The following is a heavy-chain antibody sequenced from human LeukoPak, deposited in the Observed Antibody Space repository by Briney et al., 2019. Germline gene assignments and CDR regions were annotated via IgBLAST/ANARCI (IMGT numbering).Heavy chain of an antibody. CDR1: GGSFSGYY. V-gene: IGHV4-34*01. CDR3: ARGVPATVFDY. D-gene: IGHD2-2*01. CDR2: INHSGST. Sequence: SETLSLTCAVYGGSFSGYYWSWIRQPPGKGLEWIGEINHSGSTNYNPSLKSRVTISVATSKNQFSLKLSSVTAADTAVYYCARGVPATVFDYWGQGTLVTVSS. J-gene: IGHJ4*02.